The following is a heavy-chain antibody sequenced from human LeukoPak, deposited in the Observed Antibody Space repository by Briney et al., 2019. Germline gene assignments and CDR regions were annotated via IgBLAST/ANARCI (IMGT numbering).Heavy chain of an antibody. D-gene: IGHD2-2*01. V-gene: IGHV3-49*05. Sequence: KTGGSLRLSCTVSGFTFGDYAMSWFRQAPGKGLEWVCFIRSKVYGGTTEYAASVKGRFTISRDDSKSIAYLQMNSLKTEDTAVYYCARDLYSSSWHPGTLDYWGQGTLVTVSS. CDR3: ARDLYSSSWHPGTLDY. CDR2: IRSKVYGGTT. CDR1: GFTFGDYA. J-gene: IGHJ4*02.